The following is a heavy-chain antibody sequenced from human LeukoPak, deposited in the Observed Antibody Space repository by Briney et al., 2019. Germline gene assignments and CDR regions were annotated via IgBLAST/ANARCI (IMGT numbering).Heavy chain of an antibody. CDR2: ISSNGGDT. V-gene: IGHV3-64*01. Sequence: PGGSLRLSCAASGFTFSSYAMHWVRQAPGKGLEFVSAISSNGGDTYYANSVKGRFTISRDNSKNTLYLQMGSLRAEDMAVYYCARGSSYGLSRYFDYWGQGTLVTVSS. J-gene: IGHJ4*02. CDR3: ARGSSYGLSRYFDY. D-gene: IGHD5-18*01. CDR1: GFTFSSYA.